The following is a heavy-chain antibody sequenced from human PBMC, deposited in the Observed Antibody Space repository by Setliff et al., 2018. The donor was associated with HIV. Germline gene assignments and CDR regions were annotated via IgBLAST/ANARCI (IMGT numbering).Heavy chain of an antibody. J-gene: IGHJ3*02. CDR3: ARDCAYDILTGYYSPPDAFDI. Sequence: GASVKVSCKASGYTFTSYGISWVRQAPGQGLEWMGWISAYNGNTNYAQKLQGRVTMTTDTSTSTAYMELRSLRSDDTAVYYCARDCAYDILTGYYSPPDAFDIWGQGTMVTVSS. V-gene: IGHV1-18*01. D-gene: IGHD3-9*01. CDR1: GYTFTSYG. CDR2: ISAYNGNT.